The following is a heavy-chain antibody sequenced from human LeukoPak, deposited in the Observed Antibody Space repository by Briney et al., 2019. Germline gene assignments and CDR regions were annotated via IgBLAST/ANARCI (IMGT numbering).Heavy chain of an antibody. V-gene: IGHV3-7*01. J-gene: IGHJ6*03. D-gene: IGHD4-17*01. CDR1: GFTFSSYW. CDR3: ARVATVTLYYYYCMDV. Sequence: PGGSLRLSCAAAGFTFSSYWMSWVRQAPGKGLEWVANIKQDGSEKYYVESVKGRFTISRDNAKNLLYLQMNSLRAEDTAVYYCARVATVTLYYYYCMDVWGKGTTVTVSS. CDR2: IKQDGSEK.